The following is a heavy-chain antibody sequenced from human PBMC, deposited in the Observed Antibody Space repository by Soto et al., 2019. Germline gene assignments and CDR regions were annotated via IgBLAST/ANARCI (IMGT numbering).Heavy chain of an antibody. Sequence: GGSLRLSCAASGFTFSSYGMHWVRQAPGKGLEWVAVISYDGSNKYYADSVKGRFTISRDNSKNTLYLQMNSLRAEDTAVYYCANSFRGAYYYYYMDVWGKGTTVTVSS. CDR1: GFTFSSYG. CDR2: ISYDGSNK. J-gene: IGHJ6*03. CDR3: ANSFRGAYYYYYMDV. V-gene: IGHV3-30*18.